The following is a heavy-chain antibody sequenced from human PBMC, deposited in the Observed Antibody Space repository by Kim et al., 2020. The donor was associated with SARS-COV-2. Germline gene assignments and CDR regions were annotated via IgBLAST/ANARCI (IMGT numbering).Heavy chain of an antibody. V-gene: IGHV3-23*01. CDR1: RFSFSSSA. CDR2: ILGSGHGT. Sequence: GGSLRLSCAASRFSFSSSAMTWVRQAPGKGLEWVSTILGSGHGTYYGDSVKGRFIVSRDNSKNTLFLQMNNLRADDTAFYYCAKNVHLTSVTFLWYFDLWGRGT. D-gene: IGHD2-2*01. J-gene: IGHJ2*01. CDR3: AKNVHLTSVTFLWYFDL.